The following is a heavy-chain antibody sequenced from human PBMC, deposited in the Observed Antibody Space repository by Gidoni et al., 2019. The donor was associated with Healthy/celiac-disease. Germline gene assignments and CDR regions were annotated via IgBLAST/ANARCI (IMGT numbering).Heavy chain of an antibody. D-gene: IGHD6-19*01. CDR1: GFTFDDYA. J-gene: IGHJ4*02. V-gene: IGHV3-9*01. Sequence: EVQLVESGGGLVQPGRSLRLSCAASGFTFDDYAMHWVRQAPGKGLEWVSGISWNSGSIGYADSVKGRFTISRDNAKNSLYLQMNSLRAEDTALYYCAKGQQWLVRTPHFDYWGQGTLVTVSS. CDR2: ISWNSGSI. CDR3: AKGQQWLVRTPHFDY.